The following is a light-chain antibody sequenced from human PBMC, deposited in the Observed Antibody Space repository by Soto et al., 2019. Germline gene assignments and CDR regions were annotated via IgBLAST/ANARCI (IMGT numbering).Light chain of an antibody. CDR2: GVS. CDR3: QQYDGSLPYT. Sequence: EIVLTQSPGTLSLSPGERATLSCRASQTINNDYLAWYQQKHGQAPRLLIYGVSARATGIPDRVSGSGSGTDFTLNISRLEAEDFAVFYCQQYDGSLPYTFGQGTRLEIK. CDR1: QTINNDY. J-gene: IGKJ2*01. V-gene: IGKV3-20*01.